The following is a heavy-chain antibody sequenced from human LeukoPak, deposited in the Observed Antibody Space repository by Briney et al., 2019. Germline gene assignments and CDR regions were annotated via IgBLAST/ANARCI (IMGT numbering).Heavy chain of an antibody. CDR2: IRYVGSNK. Sequence: GGSLRLSCAASGFTFSSYGMHWVRQAPGKGLDRVAFIRYVGSNKYYADSVKGRFTISRDNSKNTLYLQMNSLRAEDTAVYYCARDTRRAPYYYMDVWGKGTTVTVSS. V-gene: IGHV3-30*02. CDR1: GFTFSSYG. D-gene: IGHD6-6*01. CDR3: ARDTRRAPYYYMDV. J-gene: IGHJ6*03.